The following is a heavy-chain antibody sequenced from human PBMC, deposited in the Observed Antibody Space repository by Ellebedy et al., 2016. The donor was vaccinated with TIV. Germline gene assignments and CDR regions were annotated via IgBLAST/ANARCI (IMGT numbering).Heavy chain of an antibody. D-gene: IGHD3-22*01. CDR3: ARGLLKTDDYFDY. CDR2: ISGSGGST. CDR1: GFTFSSYA. V-gene: IGHV3-23*01. J-gene: IGHJ4*02. Sequence: PGGSLRLSCAASGFTFSSYAMSWVRQAPGKGLEWVSAISGSGGSTYYADSVKGRFTISRDNSKNSLYLQMNSLRDEDTAVYYCARGLLKTDDYFDYWGQGTLVTVSS.